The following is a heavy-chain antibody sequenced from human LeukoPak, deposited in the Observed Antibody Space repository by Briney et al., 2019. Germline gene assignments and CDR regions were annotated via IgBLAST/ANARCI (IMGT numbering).Heavy chain of an antibody. CDR1: GGSFSGYY. CDR3: ARHKRGSYFDY. J-gene: IGHJ4*02. D-gene: IGHD1-26*01. V-gene: IGHV4-34*01. CDR2: INHSGST. Sequence: SETLSLTCAVYGGSFSGYYWSWIRQPPGKGLEWIGEINHSGSTNYDPSLKSRVTMSIDTSKNQFSLKLRSVTAADTAVYFCARHKRGSYFDYWGQGTLVTVSS.